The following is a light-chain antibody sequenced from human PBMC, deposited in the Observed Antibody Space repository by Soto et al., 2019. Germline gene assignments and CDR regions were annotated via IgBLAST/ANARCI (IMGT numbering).Light chain of an antibody. CDR3: QKYNSAPRT. Sequence: DIQMTQSPSSLSSSVRDRVTITCRASQGISYYLAWYQQKPGKVPKLLIYAASTLQSGVPSRFSGSGSGTDFTLTISSLQPEDVATYYCQKYNSAPRTFGQGTKVEIK. CDR2: AAS. J-gene: IGKJ1*01. CDR1: QGISYY. V-gene: IGKV1-27*01.